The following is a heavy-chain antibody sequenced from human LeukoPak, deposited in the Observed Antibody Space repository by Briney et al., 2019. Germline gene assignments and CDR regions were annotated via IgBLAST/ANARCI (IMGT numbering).Heavy chain of an antibody. CDR2: IDYSGST. Sequence: SETLSLTCTVSGGSLSTYYWSWIRQPPGKGLEWIGNIDYSGSTNYNPSLRSRVTISEDTSKNQFSLKLTSVIAADTAVYYCARGRPLYGMDVWGQGTTVTVSS. D-gene: IGHD6-6*01. CDR1: GGSLSTYY. CDR3: ARGRPLYGMDV. V-gene: IGHV4-59*01. J-gene: IGHJ6*02.